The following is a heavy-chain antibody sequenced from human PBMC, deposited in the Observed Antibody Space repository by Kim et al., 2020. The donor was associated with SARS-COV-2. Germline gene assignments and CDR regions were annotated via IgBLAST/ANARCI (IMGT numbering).Heavy chain of an antibody. CDR1: GGSVSSCCYY. D-gene: IGHD7-27*01. V-gene: IGHV4-61*03. Sequence: SETLSLTCTVYGGSVSSCCYYWSWLPPRPGKGLEWIVNLCYSGSTNYYPSLQIPVSISASTTKNPLTLNPISVTAAAAAVYSCVSPNFYFYCGVVGWG. CDR2: LCYSGST. J-gene: IGHJ6*02. CDR3: VSPNFYFYCGVVG.